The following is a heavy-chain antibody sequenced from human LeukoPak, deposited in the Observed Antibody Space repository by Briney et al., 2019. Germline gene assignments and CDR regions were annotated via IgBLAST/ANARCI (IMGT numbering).Heavy chain of an antibody. CDR2: ISWNSGNI. D-gene: IGHD2-2*02. J-gene: IGHJ4*02. V-gene: IGHV3-9*03. Sequence: GRSLRLSCAASGFTFADYGMHWVRQAPGKGLEWVSSISWNSGNIAYADSVKGRFTISRDNARNSLYLQMNSLRAEDMALYYCAKGGCSSITCYTNWWGQGTLVTVSS. CDR1: GFTFADYG. CDR3: AKGGCSSITCYTNW.